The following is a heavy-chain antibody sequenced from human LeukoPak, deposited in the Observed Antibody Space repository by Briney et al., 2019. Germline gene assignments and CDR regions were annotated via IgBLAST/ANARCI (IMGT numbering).Heavy chain of an antibody. CDR2: MKQDGSEK. V-gene: IGHV3-7*01. D-gene: IGHD5-12*01. J-gene: IGHJ4*02. Sequence: GGSLRLSCAVSGINFKGYWMAWVRQAPGKGLEWVANMKQDGSEKYYVDSVKGRFTISRDNAKNSLYLEMNSLRVEDTAVYYCARDLGHTGYDLYDYWGQGTLVTVSS. CDR1: GINFKGYW. CDR3: ARDLGHTGYDLYDY.